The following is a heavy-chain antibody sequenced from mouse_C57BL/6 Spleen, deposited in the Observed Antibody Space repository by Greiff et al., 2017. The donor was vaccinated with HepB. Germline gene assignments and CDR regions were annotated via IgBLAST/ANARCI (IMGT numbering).Heavy chain of an antibody. V-gene: IGHV1-78*01. CDR1: GYTFTSHT. CDR2: INPRDGST. CDR3: ERAIATVGDFDY. Sequence: QVQLQQSAAELVKPGASVKISCKVSGYTFTSHTIHWMKQRPEQGLEWIGYINPRDGSTKYNEKFKGKATLAADKATSTAYMKLNSLTSEESAVYFCERAIATVGDFDYWGQGTTLTVSS. D-gene: IGHD1-1*01. J-gene: IGHJ2*01.